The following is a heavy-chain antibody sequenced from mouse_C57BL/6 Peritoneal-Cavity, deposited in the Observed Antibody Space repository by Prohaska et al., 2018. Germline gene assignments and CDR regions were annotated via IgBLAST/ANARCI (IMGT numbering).Heavy chain of an antibody. CDR3: ARGYGNYEFAY. CDR2: IYPGDGDT. D-gene: IGHD2-10*02. V-gene: IGHV1-82*01. CDR1: GYAFSSSW. J-gene: IGHJ3*01. Sequence: VQLQQSGPELVKPGASVKISCKASGYAFSSSWMNWVKQRPGKGLESIGRIYPGDGDTNYNGKFKGKATLTADKSSSTAYMQLSSLTSEDSAVYFCARGYGNYEFAYWGQGTLVTVSA.